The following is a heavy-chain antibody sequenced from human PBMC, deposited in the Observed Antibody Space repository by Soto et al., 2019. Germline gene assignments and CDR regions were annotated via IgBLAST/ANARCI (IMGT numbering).Heavy chain of an antibody. V-gene: IGHV3-30*04. J-gene: IGHJ1*01. D-gene: IGHD6-19*01. CDR3: ARGLYSSG. Sequence: GRSLRLSCAASGFIFSSYTMHWVRQTPGKGLERVAVISYDGSDKYYADSVKGRFTISRDNSKNSLYLQMNSLRAEDTAVYYCARGLYSSGWG. CDR1: GFIFSSYT. CDR2: ISYDGSDK.